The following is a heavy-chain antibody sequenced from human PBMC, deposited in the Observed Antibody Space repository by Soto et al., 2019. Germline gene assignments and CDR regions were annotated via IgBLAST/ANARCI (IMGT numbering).Heavy chain of an antibody. J-gene: IGHJ4*02. CDR1: GYTFTSYD. V-gene: IGHV1-8*01. CDR2: MNHNSGNT. Sequence: QVQLVQSGAEVKKPEASVKVSCKASGYTFTSYDINWVRQATGQGLEWMGWMNHNSGNTGYAQKXXXXXXXXXXXXXXXXXXXXXXXXXXXXAXYYCARQKVDASDYWGQGTLVTVSS. D-gene: IGHD3-10*01. CDR3: ARQKVDASDY.